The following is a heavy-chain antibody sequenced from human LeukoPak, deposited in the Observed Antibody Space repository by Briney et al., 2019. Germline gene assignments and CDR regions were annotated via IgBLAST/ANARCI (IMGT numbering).Heavy chain of an antibody. J-gene: IGHJ4*02. D-gene: IGHD2-21*02. CDR2: INHSGST. CDR1: GGSFSGYY. CDR3: ARSICAHCPTFDY. V-gene: IGHV4-34*01. Sequence: SEALSLTCAVYGGSFSGYYWSWIRQPPGKGLEWIGEINHSGSTNYNPSLKSRVTISVDTSKNQFSLKLSSVTAADTAVYYCARSICAHCPTFDYWGQGTLVTVSS.